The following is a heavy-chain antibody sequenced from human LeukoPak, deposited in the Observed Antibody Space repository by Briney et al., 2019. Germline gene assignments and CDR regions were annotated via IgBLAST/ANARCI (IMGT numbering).Heavy chain of an antibody. CDR3: ATRGDYCSTTSCYAF. CDR1: GYTFTSYG. V-gene: IGHV1-2*02. Sequence: ASVKVSCKASGYTFTSYGISWVRQAPGQGLEWMGWINPNSGGTNYAQKFQGRVTMTRDTSSFTAYMELSRLRSDDTAVYYCATRGDYCSTTSCYAFWSQGALVTVSS. J-gene: IGHJ4*02. CDR2: INPNSGGT. D-gene: IGHD2-2*01.